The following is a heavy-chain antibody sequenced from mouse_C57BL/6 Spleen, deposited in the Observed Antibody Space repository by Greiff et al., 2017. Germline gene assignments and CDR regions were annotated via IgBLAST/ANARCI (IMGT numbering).Heavy chain of an antibody. CDR1: GFSFNTYA. J-gene: IGHJ2*01. Sequence: EVHLVESGGGLVQPKGSLKLSCAASGFSFNTYAMNWVRQAPGKGLEWVARIRSKSNNYATYYADSVKDRFTISRDDSESMLYLQMNNLKTEDTAMYYCVRQRKLGGDFDYWGQGTTLTVSS. CDR3: VRQRKLGGDFDY. V-gene: IGHV10-1*01. D-gene: IGHD4-1*01. CDR2: IRSKSNNYAT.